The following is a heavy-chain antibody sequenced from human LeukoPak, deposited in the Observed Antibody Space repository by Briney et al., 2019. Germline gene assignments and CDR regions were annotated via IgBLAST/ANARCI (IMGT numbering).Heavy chain of an antibody. Sequence: GTLRLSCAASGFTFSIYAMSWVRQAPGKGLEWVSTLSGSSDSTYYPDSVRVRFTISRDNSKNTLYLQMNSLRAEDTAVYYCAKDFRPRTPQEYNWNYWVYGPVLGPWVFDPWGQGTLVTVSS. J-gene: IGHJ5*02. V-gene: IGHV3-23*01. CDR2: LSGSSDST. D-gene: IGHD1-7*01. CDR1: GFTFSIYA. CDR3: AKDFRPRTPQEYNWNYWVYGPVLGPWVFDP.